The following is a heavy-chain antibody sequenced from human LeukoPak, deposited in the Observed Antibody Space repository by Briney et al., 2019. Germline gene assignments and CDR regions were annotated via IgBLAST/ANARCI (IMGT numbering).Heavy chain of an antibody. Sequence: SETLSLTCTVSGDSVSIYYWSWIRQPPGKGLEWIGYIYHRGNTNYNPSLKSRVTMAVDTSKNQFSLKVSSVTAADTAVYYCATPPHYYYYYGMDVWGQGTTVTVSS. CDR3: ATPPHYYYYYGMDV. J-gene: IGHJ6*02. CDR2: IYHRGNT. CDR1: GDSVSIYY. V-gene: IGHV4-59*02.